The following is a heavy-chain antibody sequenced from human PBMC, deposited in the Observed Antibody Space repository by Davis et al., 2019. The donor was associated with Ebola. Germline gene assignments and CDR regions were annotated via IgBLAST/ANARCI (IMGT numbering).Heavy chain of an antibody. V-gene: IGHV3-21*01. CDR1: GFTFSSYS. D-gene: IGHD3-10*01. CDR2: ISSSSSYI. J-gene: IGHJ3*02. CDR3: ASVLLWFGELLSHDAFDI. Sequence: GESLKISCAASGFTFSSYSMNWVRQAPGNGLEWVSSISSSSSYIYYADSVKGRFTISRDNAKNSLYLQMNSLRAEDTAVYYCASVLLWFGELLSHDAFDIWGQGTMVTVSS.